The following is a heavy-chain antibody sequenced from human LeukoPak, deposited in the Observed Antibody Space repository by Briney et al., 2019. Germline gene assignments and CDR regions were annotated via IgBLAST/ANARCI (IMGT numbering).Heavy chain of an antibody. Sequence: PSETLSLTCTVSGGSISSGDYYWSWIRQPPGKGLEWIGYIYYSGSTYYNPSLKSRVTVSVDTSKNQFSLKLSSVTAADTAVYYCAMVWFGESNWFDPWGQGTLVTVSS. D-gene: IGHD3-10*01. CDR3: AMVWFGESNWFDP. J-gene: IGHJ5*02. CDR1: GGSISSGDYY. V-gene: IGHV4-30-4*01. CDR2: IYYSGST.